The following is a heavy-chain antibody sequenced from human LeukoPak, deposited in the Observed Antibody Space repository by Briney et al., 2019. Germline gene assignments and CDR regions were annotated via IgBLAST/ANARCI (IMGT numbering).Heavy chain of an antibody. V-gene: IGHV3-21*01. D-gene: IGHD3-3*01. CDR3: ARGTGRFMFDI. Sequence: PGGSLRLSCAASGXTFSNYNMNWVRQAPGKGLEWVSSISRSSSSIYYADSVKGRFTISRDNAKNSLYLQMNSLRAEDTAVCYCARGTGRFMFDIWGQGTMVTVSS. CDR2: ISRSSSSI. J-gene: IGHJ3*02. CDR1: GXTFSNYN.